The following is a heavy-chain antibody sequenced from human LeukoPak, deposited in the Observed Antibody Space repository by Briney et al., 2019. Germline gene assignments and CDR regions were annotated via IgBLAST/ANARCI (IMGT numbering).Heavy chain of an antibody. CDR2: IASDGNDK. Sequence: PGRSLRLSCAASGFTFSHYAMHWVRQAPGKGLEWVAVIASDGNDKHHADSVRGRFTISRDNSKNTLYLQMNSLRTEDTAVYYCARDRERIAVYYFDYWGQGSLVTVSS. V-gene: IGHV3-30-3*01. CDR3: ARDRERIAVYYFDY. J-gene: IGHJ4*02. CDR1: GFTFSHYA. D-gene: IGHD6-19*01.